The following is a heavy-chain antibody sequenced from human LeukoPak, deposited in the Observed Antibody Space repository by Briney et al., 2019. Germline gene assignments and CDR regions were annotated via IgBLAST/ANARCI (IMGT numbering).Heavy chain of an antibody. D-gene: IGHD5-12*01. CDR1: GFTFSRYW. CDR2: IKQDGSEK. CDR3: ARGTRGYSGYDYFDY. J-gene: IGHJ4*02. Sequence: GGSLRLSCAASGFTFSRYWMSWVREAPGKGLEWVANIKQDGSEKYYVDSVKGRFTISRDNAKNSLYLQMNSLRAEDTAVYYCARGTRGYSGYDYFDYWGQGTLVTVSS. V-gene: IGHV3-7*01.